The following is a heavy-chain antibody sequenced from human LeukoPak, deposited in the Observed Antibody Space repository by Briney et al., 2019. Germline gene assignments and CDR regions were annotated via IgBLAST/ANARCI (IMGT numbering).Heavy chain of an antibody. Sequence: GGSLRLSCAASGFTFNNYAMNWVRQAPGKGLEWVSVICGSGGTTYYAASVTGRFTISRDSSKNTLYLQINSLRAEDTAVYYCAKVSGGGLYYDGMDVWGQGTTVTVSS. J-gene: IGHJ6*02. D-gene: IGHD1-14*01. V-gene: IGHV3-23*01. CDR2: ICGSGGTT. CDR1: GFTFNNYA. CDR3: AKVSGGGLYYDGMDV.